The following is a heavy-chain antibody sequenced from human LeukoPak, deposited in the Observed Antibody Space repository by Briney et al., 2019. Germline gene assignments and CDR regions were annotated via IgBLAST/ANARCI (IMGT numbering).Heavy chain of an antibody. V-gene: IGHV4-59*01. CDR1: GGSISSYY. CDR3: ARVGSGWYGAFDY. D-gene: IGHD6-19*01. CDR2: IYYSGST. Sequence: KTSETLSLTCTVSGGSISSYYWSWIRQPPGKGLEWIGYIYYSGSTNYNPSLKSRVTISVDTSKNQFSLKLSSVTAADTAVYYCARVGSGWYGAFDYWGQGTLVTVSS. J-gene: IGHJ4*02.